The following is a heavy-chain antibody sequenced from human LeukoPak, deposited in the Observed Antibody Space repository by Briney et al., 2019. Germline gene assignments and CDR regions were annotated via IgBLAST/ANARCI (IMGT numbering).Heavy chain of an antibody. V-gene: IGHV3-74*01. Sequence: PGGSLRLSCAASGFTFSNYWMHWVRQAPGRGLVWVSRLNSDGSNTTYADSVKGRFTISRDNAKNTLYLQMNSLRAEDTAVYYCASQIVVVPTANDAFDIWGQGTMVTVSS. CDR1: GFTFSNYW. D-gene: IGHD2-2*01. J-gene: IGHJ3*02. CDR3: ASQIVVVPTANDAFDI. CDR2: LNSDGSNT.